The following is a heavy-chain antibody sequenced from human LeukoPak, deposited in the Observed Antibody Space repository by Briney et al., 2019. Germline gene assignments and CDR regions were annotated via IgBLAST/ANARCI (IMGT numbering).Heavy chain of an antibody. D-gene: IGHD3-22*01. CDR1: AFTFNTYW. CDR2: ISWNSGSI. CDR3: ARDSYYYDSSGYYCDY. V-gene: IGHV3-9*01. J-gene: IGHJ4*02. Sequence: SLRLSCAASAFTFNTYWMHWVRQAPGKGLEWVSGISWNSGSIGYADSVKGRFTISRDNAKNSLYLQMNSLRAEDTAVYYCARDSYYYDSSGYYCDYWGQGTLVTVSS.